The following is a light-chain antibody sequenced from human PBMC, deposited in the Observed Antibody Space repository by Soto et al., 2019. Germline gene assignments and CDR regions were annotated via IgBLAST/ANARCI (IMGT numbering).Light chain of an antibody. Sequence: EIVMTQSPPTLSVAPGESVTFSCRASQGVSRKLAWYQHKPGQAPRLLISGASTGATGIPARFSGSGSGTDFTFTISSLQPEDIATYYCQQYDNLPITFGQGTRLEIK. J-gene: IGKJ5*01. CDR3: QQYDNLPIT. V-gene: IGKV3-15*01. CDR2: GAS. CDR1: QGVSRK.